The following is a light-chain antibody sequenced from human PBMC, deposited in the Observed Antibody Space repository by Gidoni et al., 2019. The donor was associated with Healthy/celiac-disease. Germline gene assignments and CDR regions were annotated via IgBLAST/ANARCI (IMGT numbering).Light chain of an antibody. J-gene: IGKJ1*01. CDR2: GAS. Sequence: EIVMKQSPATLSVSPGERATLSCRASQSVSSNLAWYQQKPVQAPRLLIYGASTRATGIPSRFSGSGSVTEFSLTISSLQSEYFAVYYCQQYNNWPRTFGQGTKVEIK. CDR3: QQYNNWPRT. CDR1: QSVSSN. V-gene: IGKV3-15*01.